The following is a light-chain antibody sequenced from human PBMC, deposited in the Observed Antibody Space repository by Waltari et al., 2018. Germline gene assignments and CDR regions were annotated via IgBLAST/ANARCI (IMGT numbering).Light chain of an antibody. Sequence: DIQMTQSPSTLSASVGDRVTITCRASPSISSWLAWYQQKPGKVPKLLIYKSSTLASGVPPRFSGSGSGTEFTLTISSLQPEDFAGYYCQHYNSYGQWTFGQGTKVEIK. CDR2: KSS. CDR1: PSISSW. CDR3: QHYNSYGQWT. J-gene: IGKJ1*01. V-gene: IGKV1-5*03.